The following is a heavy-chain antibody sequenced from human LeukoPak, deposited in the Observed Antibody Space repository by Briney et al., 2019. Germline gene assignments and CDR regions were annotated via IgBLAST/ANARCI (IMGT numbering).Heavy chain of an antibody. D-gene: IGHD1/OR15-1a*01. J-gene: IGHJ4*02. V-gene: IGHV3-53*01. CDR1: GFAVSTNY. CDR3: AREWEQD. Sequence: GGSLRLSCAASGFAVSTNYMSWVRQAPGKGLEWVSVIYSGGSTYYADSVRGRFTISRDNSKNTLYLQMNSLRAEDTAVYYCAREWEQDWGQGTLVTVSS. CDR2: IYSGGST.